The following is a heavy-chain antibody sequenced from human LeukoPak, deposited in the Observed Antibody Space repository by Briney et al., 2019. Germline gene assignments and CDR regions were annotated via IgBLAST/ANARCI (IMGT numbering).Heavy chain of an antibody. CDR1: GFPFGDYA. D-gene: IGHD2-2*01. Sequence: GGSLRLSCTASGFPFGDYAMSWFRQAPGKGLEWVGFIRSKAYGGTTEYAASVKGRFTISRDNSKNTLYLQMNSLRAEDTAVYYCAKTGSSTTFYYYYMDVWGKGTTVTVSS. CDR3: AKTGSSTTFYYYYMDV. CDR2: IRSKAYGGTT. J-gene: IGHJ6*03. V-gene: IGHV3-49*03.